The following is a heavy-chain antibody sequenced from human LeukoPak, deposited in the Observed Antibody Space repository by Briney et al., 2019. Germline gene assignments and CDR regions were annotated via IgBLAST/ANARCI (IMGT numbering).Heavy chain of an antibody. V-gene: IGHV4-34*01. CDR1: GGSFSGYY. CDR2: INHSGST. J-gene: IGHJ3*02. CDR3: ASSAETQAYAFDI. D-gene: IGHD5-24*01. Sequence: PSETLSLTCAVYGGSFSGYYWSWIRQPPRKGPGVIGEINHSGSTNYNPSLKSRVTISVDTSKNQFSLKLSSVTAADTAVYYCASSAETQAYAFDIWGQGTMVTVSS.